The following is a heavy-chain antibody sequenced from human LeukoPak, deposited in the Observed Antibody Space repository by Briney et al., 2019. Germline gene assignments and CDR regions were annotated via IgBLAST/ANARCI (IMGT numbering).Heavy chain of an antibody. CDR2: ISSSSSYI. D-gene: IGHD2-15*01. V-gene: IGHV3-21*01. Sequence: GGSLRLSCAASGFTSSSYSMNWVRQAPGKGLEWVSSISSSSSYIYYADSVKGRFTISRDNAKNSLYLQMNSLRAEDTAVYYCAREVVVAASDYYYGMDVWGQGTTVTVSS. CDR1: GFTSSSYS. J-gene: IGHJ6*02. CDR3: AREVVVAASDYYYGMDV.